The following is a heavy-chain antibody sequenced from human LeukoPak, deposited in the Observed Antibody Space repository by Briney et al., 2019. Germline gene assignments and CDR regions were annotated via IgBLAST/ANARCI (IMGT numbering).Heavy chain of an antibody. J-gene: IGHJ5*02. CDR3: ARHGGIVVVPAGFDRPPSPANWFDP. V-gene: IGHV4-39*01. CDR2: IYYSGST. D-gene: IGHD2-2*01. Sequence: PSETLSLTCTVSGGSISSSSYYWGWIRQPPGKGLEWIGSIYYSGSTYYNPSLKSRVTISVDTSKNQFSLKLSSVTAADTAVYYCARHGGIVVVPAGFDRPPSPANWFDPWGQGTLVTVSS. CDR1: GGSISSSSYY.